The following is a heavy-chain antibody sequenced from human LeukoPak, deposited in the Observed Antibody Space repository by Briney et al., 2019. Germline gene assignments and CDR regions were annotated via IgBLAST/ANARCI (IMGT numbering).Heavy chain of an antibody. CDR1: GFAFGNYG. Sequence: GGSLRLSCAASGFAFGNYGMNWVRQAPGKGLEWVSVIYSGGSTYYADSVKGRFTISRDNSKNTLYLQMNSLRAEDTVVYYCAREGYCSGGSCEYWGQGTLVTVSS. V-gene: IGHV3-53*01. CDR2: IYSGGST. J-gene: IGHJ4*02. CDR3: AREGYCSGGSCEY. D-gene: IGHD2-15*01.